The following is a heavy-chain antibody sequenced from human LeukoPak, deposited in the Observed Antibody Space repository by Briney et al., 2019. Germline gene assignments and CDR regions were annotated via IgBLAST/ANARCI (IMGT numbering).Heavy chain of an antibody. CDR3: ARHGRAVAYPFDY. CDR2: MYYSGST. Sequence: PSETLSLTCTVSGGSISSGSYYWSWIRQPPGKGLEWIGSMYYSGSTYYNPSLKSRVTIYVDTSKNQLSLKLSSLTAADTAVYYCARHGRAVAYPFDYWGQGTLVTVSS. V-gene: IGHV4-39*01. D-gene: IGHD6-19*01. CDR1: GGSISSGSYY. J-gene: IGHJ4*02.